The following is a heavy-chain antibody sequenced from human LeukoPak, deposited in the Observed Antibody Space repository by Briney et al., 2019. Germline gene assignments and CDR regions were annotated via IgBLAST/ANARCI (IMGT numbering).Heavy chain of an antibody. J-gene: IGHJ4*02. CDR1: GGSISSGGYS. D-gene: IGHD3-9*01. CDR3: VRDRYFIGFDY. Sequence: PSQTLSLTCAVSGGSISSGGYSWSWIRQPPGKGLEWIGYIYYSGSTSYNPSLKSRLSISIHASKNQFSLRLSSVTAADTAVYYCVRDRYFIGFDYWGQGILVTVSS. CDR2: IYYSGST. V-gene: IGHV4-30-2*05.